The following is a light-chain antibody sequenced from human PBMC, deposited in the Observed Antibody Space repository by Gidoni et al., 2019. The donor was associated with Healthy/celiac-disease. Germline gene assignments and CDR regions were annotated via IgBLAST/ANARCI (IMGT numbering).Light chain of an antibody. CDR2: DAS. CDR1: QSVSSY. V-gene: IGKV3-11*01. J-gene: IGKJ1*01. Sequence: EMLLTQCPATLSLSPGERATLSCRASQSVSSYLTWYQQKPGQAPRLLIYDASNRATGIPARFSGSGSGTDFTLTISSLEPEDFAVYYCQQRSNWPRTFGQGTKVEIK. CDR3: QQRSNWPRT.